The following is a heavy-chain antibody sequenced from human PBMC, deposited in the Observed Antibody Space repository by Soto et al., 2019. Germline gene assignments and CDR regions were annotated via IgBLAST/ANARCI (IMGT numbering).Heavy chain of an antibody. CDR2: IYYTGST. Sequence: SETLSLTCTVSGGSISSGDYYWSWIRQSPGKGLEWIGYIYYTGSTYYNPSLKSRLTISVDSSKNQLSLRLTSVTAADTAVYYCARGLNSNYFDYWGQGTLVTVSS. CDR1: GGSISSGDYY. D-gene: IGHD4-4*01. CDR3: ARGLNSNYFDY. V-gene: IGHV4-30-4*01. J-gene: IGHJ4*02.